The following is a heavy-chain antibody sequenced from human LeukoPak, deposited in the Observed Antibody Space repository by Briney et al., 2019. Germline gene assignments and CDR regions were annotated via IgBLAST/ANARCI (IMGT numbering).Heavy chain of an antibody. CDR1: GGTFSSYA. J-gene: IGHJ6*02. CDR2: IIPIFGTT. D-gene: IGHD3-10*01. V-gene: IGHV1-69*01. CDR3: ARVALWFGAATRDYYYGMDV. Sequence: GSSVNVSCKASGGTFSSYAISWVRQAPGQGLEWMGGIIPIFGTTNYAQKFQGRVTITADGSTSTAYMELSSLRSEDTAMYYCARVALWFGAATRDYYYGMDVWGQGTTVTVSS.